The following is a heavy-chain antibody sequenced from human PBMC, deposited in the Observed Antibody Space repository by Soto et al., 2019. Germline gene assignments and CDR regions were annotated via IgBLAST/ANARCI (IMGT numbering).Heavy chain of an antibody. D-gene: IGHD6-6*01. CDR3: ARETCSSSSCGMDV. J-gene: IGHJ6*02. V-gene: IGHV3-7*01. CDR1: GFTLRSYW. Sequence: PGGSLRLSCAASGFTLRSYWMSWVRQAPGKGLGWLATIKTDASEKKYVDSVKGRFTVSRDNAKNSLYLQMDSLRAEDTAVYYCARETCSSSSCGMDVWGQGTTVTVSS. CDR2: IKTDASEK.